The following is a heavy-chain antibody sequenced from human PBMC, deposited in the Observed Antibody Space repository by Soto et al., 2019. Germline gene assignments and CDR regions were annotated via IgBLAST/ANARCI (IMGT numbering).Heavy chain of an antibody. V-gene: IGHV3-30*18. D-gene: IGHD1-26*01. Sequence: EWVAVISYDGSNRYYADSVKGRFTISRDNSKNTLYLQMNSLRAEDTAVYYFSKDRSALGGNYCSCYGFDVSVQVPT. J-gene: IGHJ6*02. CDR2: ISYDGSNR. CDR3: SKDRSALGGNYCSCYGFDV.